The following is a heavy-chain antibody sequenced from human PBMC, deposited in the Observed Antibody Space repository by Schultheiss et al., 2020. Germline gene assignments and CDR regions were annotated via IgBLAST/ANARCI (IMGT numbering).Heavy chain of an antibody. J-gene: IGHJ4*02. CDR1: GFTFNHYG. V-gene: IGHV3-33*08. Sequence: GGSLRLSCAASGFTFNHYGMNWVRQAPGKGLEWVATIWFDGSNTYYADSVKGRITISRDNAKNSLYLQMNSLRAEDTAVYYCARDMRSAMVTAVDYWGQGTLVTVSS. D-gene: IGHD5-18*01. CDR2: IWFDGSNT. CDR3: ARDMRSAMVTAVDY.